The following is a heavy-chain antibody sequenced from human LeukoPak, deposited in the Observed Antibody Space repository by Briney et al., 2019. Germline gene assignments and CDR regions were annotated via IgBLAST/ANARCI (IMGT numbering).Heavy chain of an antibody. CDR1: GFTFDDYG. Sequence: GGSLRLSCAASGFTFDDYGMSWVRQAPGKGLEWVSGINWNGGSTGYADSVKGRSTISRDNAKNSLYLQMNSLRAEDTALYYCARPIVGATSDAFDIWGQGTMVTVSS. V-gene: IGHV3-20*04. CDR3: ARPIVGATSDAFDI. J-gene: IGHJ3*02. D-gene: IGHD1-26*01. CDR2: INWNGGST.